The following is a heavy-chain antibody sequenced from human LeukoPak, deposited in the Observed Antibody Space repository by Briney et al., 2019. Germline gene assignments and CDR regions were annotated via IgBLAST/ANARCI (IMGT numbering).Heavy chain of an antibody. J-gene: IGHJ4*02. CDR2: INHSGST. V-gene: IGHV4-34*01. Sequence: SETLSLTCAVYGGSFSGYYWSWIRQPPGKGLEWIGEINHSGSTNYNPSLKSRVTISVDTSKNQFSLKLSSVTAADTAVYYCACSSGWYRGFDYWGQGTLVTVSS. CDR3: ACSSGWYRGFDY. CDR1: GGSFSGYY. D-gene: IGHD6-19*01.